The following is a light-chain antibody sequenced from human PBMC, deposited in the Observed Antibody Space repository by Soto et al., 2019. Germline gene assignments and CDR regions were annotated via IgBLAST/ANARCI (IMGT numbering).Light chain of an antibody. CDR2: VAS. CDR3: QQYNVWPLT. Sequence: EIVMTQSPVTLSVSPGDRATLSCRASQSVNSNLAWYQHKPGQTPKLLIYVASTRATGIPARFSGSGSGTEFTLTIIIFQSEDFAVYYCQQYNVWPLTFGGGTKVEFK. J-gene: IGKJ4*01. V-gene: IGKV3-15*01. CDR1: QSVNSN.